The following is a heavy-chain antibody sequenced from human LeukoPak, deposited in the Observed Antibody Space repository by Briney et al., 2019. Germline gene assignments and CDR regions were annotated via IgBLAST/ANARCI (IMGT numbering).Heavy chain of an antibody. V-gene: IGHV4-61*02. CDR2: IYTSGST. Sequence: PSETLSLTCTVSGGSISSGSYYWSWIRQPAGKGLEWIGRIYTSGSTNYNPSLKSRVTISVDTSKNRFSLKLSSVTAADTAVYYCARAKIFGVVIGAFDIWGQGTMVTVSS. D-gene: IGHD3-3*01. CDR1: GGSISSGSYY. J-gene: IGHJ3*02. CDR3: ARAKIFGVVIGAFDI.